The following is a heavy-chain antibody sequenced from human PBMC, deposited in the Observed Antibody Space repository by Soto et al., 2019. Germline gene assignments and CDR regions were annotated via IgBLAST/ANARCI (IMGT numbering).Heavy chain of an antibody. J-gene: IGHJ4*02. CDR1: GFTFSTYA. D-gene: IGHD3-22*01. Sequence: PGGSLRLSCAASGFTFSTYAMSWVRQAPGKGLEWVSAISGSGGSTYYADSVKGRFTISRDNSKNTLYLQMNSLRAEDTAVYYCAKDPYDTSGYYQSYWGQGTPVTVSS. V-gene: IGHV3-23*01. CDR3: AKDPYDTSGYYQSY. CDR2: ISGSGGST.